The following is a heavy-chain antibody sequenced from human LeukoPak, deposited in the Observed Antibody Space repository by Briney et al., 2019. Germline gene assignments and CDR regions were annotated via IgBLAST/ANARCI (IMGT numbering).Heavy chain of an antibody. CDR1: SASISIYS. D-gene: IGHD2-2*01. CDR2: LYYSGST. Sequence: PSETLSLTCTVSSASISIYSWSWIRQPPGRGLEWIGSLYYSGSTSYNPSLKSRVTMSVDTSKNQFSLSLTSVTAADTAVYYCARGPYCSSTSCYSGFDPWGQGTLGTVSS. CDR3: ARGPYCSSTSCYSGFDP. J-gene: IGHJ5*02. V-gene: IGHV4-59*01.